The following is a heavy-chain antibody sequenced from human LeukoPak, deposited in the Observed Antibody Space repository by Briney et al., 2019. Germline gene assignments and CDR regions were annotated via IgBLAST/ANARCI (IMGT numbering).Heavy chain of an antibody. Sequence: GAPVKVSCKASGYTFTSYGISWVRQAPGQGLEWMGWISAYNGNTNYAQKLQGRVTMTTDTSTSTAYMELRSLRSDDTAVYYCARDTYCSSTSCSRGWFDPWGQGTLVAVSS. CDR1: GYTFTSYG. J-gene: IGHJ5*02. CDR3: ARDTYCSSTSCSRGWFDP. D-gene: IGHD2-2*01. CDR2: ISAYNGNT. V-gene: IGHV1-18*04.